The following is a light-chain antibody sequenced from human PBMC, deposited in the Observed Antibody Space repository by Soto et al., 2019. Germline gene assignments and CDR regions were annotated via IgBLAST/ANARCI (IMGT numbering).Light chain of an antibody. CDR1: QGINSY. V-gene: IGKV1-12*01. J-gene: IGKJ5*01. CDR2: AAS. Sequence: DIQMTQSPSSVSASVGDRVTITCRVSQGINSYLAWYQQKPGKAPKLLIYAASSLHSGVPSRFSGSGSGTDFTLTISSLQPEDFATYYCQQANTFPITFGQGTRLEIK. CDR3: QQANTFPIT.